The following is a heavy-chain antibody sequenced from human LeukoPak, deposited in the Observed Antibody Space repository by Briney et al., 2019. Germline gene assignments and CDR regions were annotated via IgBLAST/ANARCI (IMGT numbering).Heavy chain of an antibody. J-gene: IGHJ4*02. CDR2: ISYDGSNK. CDR1: GFTFSTYT. CDR3: ANGNRDYFDY. Sequence: GGSLRLSCAASGFTFSTYTMHWVRQAPGKGLEWVVFISYDGSNKHYADSVKGRFTISRDNSKNTLFLQMDSLRAEDTAIYYCANGNRDYFDYWGQGALVTVSS. V-gene: IGHV3-30*01. D-gene: IGHD3-10*01.